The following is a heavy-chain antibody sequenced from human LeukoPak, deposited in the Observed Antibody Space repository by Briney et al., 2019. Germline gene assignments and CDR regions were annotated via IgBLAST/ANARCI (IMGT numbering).Heavy chain of an antibody. CDR3: ARVHLQVAKKGFIDY. V-gene: IGHV4-34*01. CDR1: GGSFSGYY. J-gene: IGHJ4*02. Sequence: SETLSLTCAVYGGSFSGYYWSWIRQPPGKGLEWIGEINHSGSTNYNPSLKSRVTISVDTSKNQFSLKLSSVTAADTAVYYCARVHLQVAKKGFIDYWGQGTLVTVSS. CDR2: INHSGST.